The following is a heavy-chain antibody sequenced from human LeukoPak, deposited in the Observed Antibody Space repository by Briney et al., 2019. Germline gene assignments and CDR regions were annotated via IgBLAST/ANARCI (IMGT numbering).Heavy chain of an antibody. D-gene: IGHD3-22*01. CDR3: ARPATSATYYSAFDY. CDR1: GGSISSSGYY. J-gene: IGHJ4*02. V-gene: IGHV4-39*01. Sequence: SETLSLTCTVSGGSISSSGYYWGWIRQPPGKGLEWIGTIYYSGSTNYNPSLKSRVTISADMSKNQFSLTVTSVTAADTALYYCARPATSATYYSAFDYWGQGALVAVSS. CDR2: IYYSGST.